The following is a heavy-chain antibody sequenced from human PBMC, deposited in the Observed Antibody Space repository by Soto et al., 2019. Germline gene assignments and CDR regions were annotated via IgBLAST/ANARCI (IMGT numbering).Heavy chain of an antibody. V-gene: IGHV2-5*02. CDR2: IYWDDDK. D-gene: IGHD3-16*02. Sequence: QITLKESGPTLVTPTQTLTLTCTFSGFSLTTNGVGVAWIRQPPGKAPEWLAAIYWDDDKRYRPSLKSRLTITKDTSENRVVLRMTNMDPIDTGTYYCALCMDGANYPHWGQGTLVTVSS. CDR1: GFSLTTNGVG. J-gene: IGHJ4*02. CDR3: ALCMDGANYPH.